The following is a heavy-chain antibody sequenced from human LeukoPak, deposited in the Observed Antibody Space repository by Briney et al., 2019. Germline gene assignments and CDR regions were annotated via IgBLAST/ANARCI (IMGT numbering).Heavy chain of an antibody. Sequence: PPETLSLTCTVSGGSISSSSYYWGWIRQPPRKGLEWIGSIYYSGSTYYNPSLKSRVTISVDTSKNQFSLKLTSVTAADTAVYYCARRGSSWREGAFDIWGQGTMVTVSS. D-gene: IGHD6-13*01. CDR2: IYYSGST. CDR3: ARRGSSWREGAFDI. V-gene: IGHV4-39*01. CDR1: GGSISSSSYY. J-gene: IGHJ3*02.